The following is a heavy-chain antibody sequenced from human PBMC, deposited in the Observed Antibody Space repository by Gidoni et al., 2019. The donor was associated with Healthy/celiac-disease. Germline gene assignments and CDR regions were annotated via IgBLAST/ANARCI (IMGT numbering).Heavy chain of an antibody. CDR2: TYYRSKWYN. Sequence: CAISGASVSRNSAAWNWIRQSPSRGLEWLGRTYYRSKWYNDYAVSVKSRITINPDTSKNQFSLQLNSVTPEDTAVYYCARSGVGAPRGAFDIWGQGTMVTVSS. J-gene: IGHJ3*02. CDR3: ARSGVGAPRGAFDI. D-gene: IGHD1-26*01. V-gene: IGHV6-1*01. CDR1: GASVSRNSAA.